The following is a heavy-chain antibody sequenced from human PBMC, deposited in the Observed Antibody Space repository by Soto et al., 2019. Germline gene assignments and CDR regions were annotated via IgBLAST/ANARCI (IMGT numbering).Heavy chain of an antibody. CDR1: GGTFSSYA. CDR3: ARFLGHSSSSANYYYYGMDV. J-gene: IGHJ6*02. D-gene: IGHD6-6*01. Sequence: SVKVSCKASGGTFSSYAISWVRQAPGQGLEWMGGIIPIFGTANYAQKFQGRVTITADESTSTAYMELSSLRSEDTAVYYCARFLGHSSSSANYYYYGMDVWGQGTTVTVSS. V-gene: IGHV1-69*13. CDR2: IIPIFGTA.